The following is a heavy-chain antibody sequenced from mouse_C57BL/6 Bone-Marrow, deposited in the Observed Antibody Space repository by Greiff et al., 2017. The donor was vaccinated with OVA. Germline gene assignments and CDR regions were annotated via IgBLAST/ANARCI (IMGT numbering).Heavy chain of an antibody. Sequence: QVQLKQPGAELVKPGASVKMSCKASGYTFTSYWITWVKQRPGQGLEWIGDIYPGSGSTNYNEKFKSKATLTVDTSSSTAYMQLSSLTSEDSAVYYCAREFIDYYGSSPGWFAYWGQGTLVTVSA. D-gene: IGHD1-1*01. V-gene: IGHV1-55*01. CDR2: IYPGSGST. CDR3: AREFIDYYGSSPGWFAY. CDR1: GYTFTSYW. J-gene: IGHJ3*01.